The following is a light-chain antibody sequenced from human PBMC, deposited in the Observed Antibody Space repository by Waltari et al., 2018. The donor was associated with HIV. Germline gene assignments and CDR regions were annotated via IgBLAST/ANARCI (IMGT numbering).Light chain of an antibody. Sequence: QAVVTPAPSLTVSPGGPVTLTCPSSPRAFTPVHSPYWLQQKPGQAPRTLICDTSNKHSWTPARFSGSLLGGKAALTLSGAQPEDEAEYYCLLSYSGARGVFGGGTKLTVL. V-gene: IGLV7-46*01. CDR2: DTS. J-gene: IGLJ2*01. CDR1: PRAFTPVHS. CDR3: LLSYSGARGV.